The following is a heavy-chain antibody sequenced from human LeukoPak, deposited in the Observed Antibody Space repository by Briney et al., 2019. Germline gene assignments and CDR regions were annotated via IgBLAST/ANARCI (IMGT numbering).Heavy chain of an antibody. V-gene: IGHV1-18*01. Sequence: RASVKVSCKASGYTFTSYGISWVRQAPGQGLEWMGWISTYNGVTNYAQKLQGRVTMTTDTSTSTAYMELNSLRSDDTAVYFCARDPILSRMAKIPYFDYWGQGTLVTVSS. CDR2: ISTYNGVT. J-gene: IGHJ4*02. D-gene: IGHD5-24*01. CDR3: ARDPILSRMAKIPYFDY. CDR1: GYTFTSYG.